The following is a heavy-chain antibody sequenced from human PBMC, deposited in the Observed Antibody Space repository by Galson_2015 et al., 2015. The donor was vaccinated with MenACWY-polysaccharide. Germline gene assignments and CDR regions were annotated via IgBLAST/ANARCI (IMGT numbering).Heavy chain of an antibody. CDR1: GGSFSGSY. CDR3: ARSRRYDFWSGQYYFDY. CDR2: INHSGST. Sequence: SETLSLTCAVYGGSFSGSYWSWIRQPPGKGLEWIGEINHSGSTNYNPSLKSRVTISVDTSKNQFSLKLSSVTAADTAVYYCARSRRYDFWSGQYYFDYWGQGTLVTVSS. D-gene: IGHD3-3*01. J-gene: IGHJ4*02. V-gene: IGHV4-34*01.